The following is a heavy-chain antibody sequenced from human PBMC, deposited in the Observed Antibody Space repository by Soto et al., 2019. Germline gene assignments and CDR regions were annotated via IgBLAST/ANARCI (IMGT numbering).Heavy chain of an antibody. CDR1: GYTFTGYY. CDR3: AREGIYGDHEPGVGYYYYYGMDV. J-gene: IGHJ6*02. V-gene: IGHV1-2*02. CDR2: INPNSGGT. D-gene: IGHD4-17*01. Sequence: ASVKVSCKASGYTFTGYYMHWVRQAPGQGLEWMGWINPNSGGTNYAQKFQGRVTMTRDTSISTAYMELSRLRSDDTAVYYCAREGIYGDHEPGVGYYYYYGMDVWGQGTTVTVSS.